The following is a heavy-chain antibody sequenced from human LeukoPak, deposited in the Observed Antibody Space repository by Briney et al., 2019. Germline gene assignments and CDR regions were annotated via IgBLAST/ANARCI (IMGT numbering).Heavy chain of an antibody. J-gene: IGHJ4*02. CDR3: ARASWVSTTDAVR. CDR2: IRGNGDT. Sequence: PGGSLRLSFAASGLSFSSFAMSWVRQGPARGLEWVSSIRGNGDTFYADSVKGRFTLSSDSSSNTVYFQLNNLRVEDTAIYYCARASWVSTTDAVRWGQGTLVTVSS. D-gene: IGHD1-14*01. CDR1: GLSFSSFA. V-gene: IGHV3-23*01.